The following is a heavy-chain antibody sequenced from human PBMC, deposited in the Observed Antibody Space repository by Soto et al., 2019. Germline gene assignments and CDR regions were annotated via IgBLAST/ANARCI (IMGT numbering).Heavy chain of an antibody. CDR1: GGSISRYY. CDR3: ARDHPHSYGVYYFDY. D-gene: IGHD5-18*01. Sequence: PSETLSLTCTVSGGSISRYYWSWIRQPPGKGLEWIGYIYSSGSTHYNPSLQNRVTISIDTSKNQVSLKVSSVTAADTAVYYCARDHPHSYGVYYFDYWGQGTPVTVSS. CDR2: IYSSGST. J-gene: IGHJ4*02. V-gene: IGHV4-59*01.